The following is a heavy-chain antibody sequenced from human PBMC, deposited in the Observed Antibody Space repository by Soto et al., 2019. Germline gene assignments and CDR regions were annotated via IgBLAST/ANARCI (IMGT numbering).Heavy chain of an antibody. Sequence: SETLSLTFTVSGGSISSNTYYWSWIRQPPGKGLEWIGYIYYSGVTYYNPSLKSRVTISVDTSKNQFSLKLTSVTAADTAVYFCAWTLYNFYSLDVWGQGTTVTVSS. CDR3: AWTLYNFYSLDV. CDR2: IYYSGVT. J-gene: IGHJ6*02. CDR1: GGSISSNTYY. V-gene: IGHV4-30-4*01.